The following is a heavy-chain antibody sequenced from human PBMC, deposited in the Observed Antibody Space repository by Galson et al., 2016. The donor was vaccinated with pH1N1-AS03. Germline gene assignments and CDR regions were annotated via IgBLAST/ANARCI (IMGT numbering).Heavy chain of an antibody. CDR1: GFAVRANA. J-gene: IGHJ3*01. Sequence: SLRLSCAASGFAVRANAMSWVRQAPGKGLEWVSAIDGGRENTHHADSVKGRFTISRDNSKNTLYLQMNSLRPEDTAVYYCAKDVFGWAFDVWGQGTMVTVSS. CDR2: IDGGRENT. D-gene: IGHD3-10*01. CDR3: AKDVFGWAFDV. V-gene: IGHV3-23*01.